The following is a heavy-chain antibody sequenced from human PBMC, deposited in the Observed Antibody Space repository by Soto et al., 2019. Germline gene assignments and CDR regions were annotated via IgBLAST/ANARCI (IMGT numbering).Heavy chain of an antibody. CDR1: GDSINNYY. CDR2: IYSSGSA. CDR3: ARGGTRSADLPTY. J-gene: IGHJ4*02. V-gene: IGHV4-4*07. Sequence: SETLSLTCSVSGDSINNYYWSWIRQPAGKGLEWIGRIYSSGSANYNPSLKTRGTMSVDTSKNQVFLSVTSVTAADTAVYFCARGGTRSADLPTYWGQGIQVTVSS. D-gene: IGHD1-1*01.